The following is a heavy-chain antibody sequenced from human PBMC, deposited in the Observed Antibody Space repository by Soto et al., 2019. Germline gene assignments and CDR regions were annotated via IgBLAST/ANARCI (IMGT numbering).Heavy chain of an antibody. J-gene: IGHJ3*02. CDR3: ASPTLGAFDI. V-gene: IGHV4-39*01. Sequence: QLQLQESGPELVKPSETLSLTCTVSGCSISSSNYYWVWIRQPPGKGLEWIGSIYYRGSTSNNSYLKSRVTISVDTSKNQVSLRLRSVPAADTAVYYCASPTLGAFDIWGQGTMVTVSS. CDR1: GCSISSSNYY. CDR2: IYYRGST. D-gene: IGHD3-16*01.